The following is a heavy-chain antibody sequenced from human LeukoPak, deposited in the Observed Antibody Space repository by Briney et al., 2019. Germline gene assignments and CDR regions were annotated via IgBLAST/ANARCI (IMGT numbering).Heavy chain of an antibody. CDR3: AARPLMPPRFDY. D-gene: IGHD2-2*01. V-gene: IGHV3-23*01. Sequence: GRSLRLSCAASGFTFDDYAMHWVRQAPGKGLEWVSSMSGGGGTTYYADSMKGRFTISRDNSKNTLYLQMNSLRVEDTAVYYCAARPLMPPRFDYWGQGTLVTVSS. CDR2: MSGGGGTT. J-gene: IGHJ4*02. CDR1: GFTFDDYA.